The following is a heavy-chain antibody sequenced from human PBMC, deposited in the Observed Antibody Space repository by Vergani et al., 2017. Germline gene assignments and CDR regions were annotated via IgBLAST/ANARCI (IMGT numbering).Heavy chain of an antibody. Sequence: EVQLVESGGGLVQPGRSLRLSCAASGFTFDDYAMHWVRQAPGKGLEWVSGISRNSGNIDYADSVKGRFTISRDNAKNSLYLHMNSLRAEDTAVYYCARDLDYYGYWGQGPLVTVSS. CDR3: ARDLDYYGY. CDR1: GFTFDDYA. V-gene: IGHV3-9*01. J-gene: IGHJ4*02. CDR2: ISRNSGNI.